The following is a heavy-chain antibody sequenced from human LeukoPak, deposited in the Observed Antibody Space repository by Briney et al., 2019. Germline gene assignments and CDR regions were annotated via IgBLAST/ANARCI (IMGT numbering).Heavy chain of an antibody. D-gene: IGHD6-13*01. CDR3: AIPRPGIAATGFDY. J-gene: IGHJ4*02. V-gene: IGHV4-59*05. CDR1: GGSISSYY. Sequence: PSETLSLTCTVSGGSISSYYWSWIRQPPGKGLEWIGSIYYSGSTYYNPSLKSRVTISVDTSKNQFSLKLSSVTAADTAVYYCAIPRPGIAATGFDYWGQGTLVTVSS. CDR2: IYYSGST.